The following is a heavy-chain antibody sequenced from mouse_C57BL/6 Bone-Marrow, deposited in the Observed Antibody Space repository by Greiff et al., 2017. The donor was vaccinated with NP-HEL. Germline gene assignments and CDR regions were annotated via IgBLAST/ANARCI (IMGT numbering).Heavy chain of an antibody. CDR3: ARNPYYFDY. Sequence: VHLVESGAELARPGASVKLSCKASGYTFTSYGISWVKQRTGQGLEWIGEIYPRSGNTYYNEKFKGKATLTADKSSSTAYMELRSLTSEDSAVYFCARNPYYFDYWGQGTTLTVSS. CDR1: GYTFTSYG. V-gene: IGHV1-81*01. CDR2: IYPRSGNT. J-gene: IGHJ2*01.